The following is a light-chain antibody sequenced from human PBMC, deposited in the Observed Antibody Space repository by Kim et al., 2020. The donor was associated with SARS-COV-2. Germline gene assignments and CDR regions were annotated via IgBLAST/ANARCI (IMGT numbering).Light chain of an antibody. CDR3: QQSCSTPYT. J-gene: IGKJ2*01. CDR1: QNVNTY. V-gene: IGKV1-39*01. Sequence: DIQMTQSPSSLSASVGDRVTITCRASQNVNTYLHWFQQKPGQAPNLLIYSASSTQSGVPSRFSGRGSGTDFTLTISNLQPEDFATYFCQQSCSTPYTFGQGTKLEI. CDR2: SAS.